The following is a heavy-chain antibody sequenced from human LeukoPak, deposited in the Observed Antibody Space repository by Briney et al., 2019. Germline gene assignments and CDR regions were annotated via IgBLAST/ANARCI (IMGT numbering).Heavy chain of an antibody. CDR3: ARDRDYVSSGWSSYAFDI. CDR1: GFTFSSYS. J-gene: IGHJ3*02. D-gene: IGHD6-19*01. CDR2: ISSSSSYI. Sequence: KPGGSLRLSCAASGFTFSSYSMNWVRQAPGKGLEWVSSISSSSSYIYYADSVKGRFTISRDNAKNSLYLQMNSLRAEDKAVYYCARDRDYVSSGWSSYAFDIWGQGTMVTVSS. V-gene: IGHV3-21*01.